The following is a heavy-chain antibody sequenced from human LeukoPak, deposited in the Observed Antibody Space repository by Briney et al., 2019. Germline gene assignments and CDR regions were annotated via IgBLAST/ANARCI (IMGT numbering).Heavy chain of an antibody. V-gene: IGHV4-59*01. Sequence: SETLSLTCTVSGGSISSYYWSWIRQPPGKGLEWIGNIYYSGSTNYNPSLKSRVTISVDTSKHQFSLKLSSVTAADTAVYYCATGRGYYSFGDMDVWGQGTTVTVSS. CDR3: ATGRGYYSFGDMDV. CDR1: GGSISSYY. J-gene: IGHJ6*02. CDR2: IYYSGST. D-gene: IGHD2/OR15-2a*01.